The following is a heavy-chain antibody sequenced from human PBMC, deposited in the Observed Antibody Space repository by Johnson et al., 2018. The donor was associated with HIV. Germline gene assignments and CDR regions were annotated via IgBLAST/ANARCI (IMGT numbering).Heavy chain of an antibody. CDR2: IYSGGST. J-gene: IGHJ3*02. CDR3: ARGLGEGLVIPGPDGYDI. V-gene: IGHV3-66*02. CDR1: GFTVSSNY. D-gene: IGHD6-19*01. Sequence: VQLVESGGGVVQPGGSLRLSCAASGFTVSSNYMSWVRQAPGKGLEWVSVIYSGGSTYYADSLKGRFSISRDNSKNTVYLQMNSLRAEDTAVYYCARGLGEGLVIPGPDGYDIWGQGTMVTVSS.